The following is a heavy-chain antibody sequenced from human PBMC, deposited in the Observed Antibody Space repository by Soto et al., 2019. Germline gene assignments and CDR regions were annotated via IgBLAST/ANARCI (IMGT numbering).Heavy chain of an antibody. J-gene: IGHJ5*02. CDR3: ARAIINVDTALAPGHWFHP. D-gene: IGHD5-18*01. CDR1: GGTFSSYA. Sequence: ASVKVSCKACGGTFSSYAISWVRQAPGQGLEWMGGIIPIFGTANYAQKFQGRVTITADESTSTAYMELSSLRSEDTAVYYCARAIINVDTALAPGHWFHPWGQATLVTVSS. V-gene: IGHV1-69*13. CDR2: IIPIFGTA.